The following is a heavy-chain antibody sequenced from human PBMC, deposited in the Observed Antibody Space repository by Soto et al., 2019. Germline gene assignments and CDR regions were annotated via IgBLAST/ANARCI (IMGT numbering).Heavy chain of an antibody. CDR2: IIPILGMA. V-gene: IGHV1-69*02. J-gene: IGHJ1*01. D-gene: IGHD2-8*01. CDR3: ASSPPDCTTGVCYTSHPRGMYSQH. CDR1: GGTFSSYT. Sequence: SVKVSCKASGGTFSSYTISWVRQAPGQGLEWMGRIIPILGMANYAQKFQGRVTMTADKSTSTAYMELSSLRSEDTAVYYCASSPPDCTTGVCYTSHPRGMYSQHWGQGTLVTVSS.